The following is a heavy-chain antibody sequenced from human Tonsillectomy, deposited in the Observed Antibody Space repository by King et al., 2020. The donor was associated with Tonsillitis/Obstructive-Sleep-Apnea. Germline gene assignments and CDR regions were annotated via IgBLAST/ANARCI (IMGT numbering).Heavy chain of an antibody. J-gene: IGHJ5*02. CDR2: IWSDGNNE. CDR1: GFNFSNYG. CDR3: AREREVEGVHPLVYLFAP. V-gene: IGHV3-33*01. Sequence: VQLVESGGGVVQPGRSLRLSCAASGFNFSNYGMHWVRQAPSKGLEWVAVIWSDGNNEYYADSVKGRFTVSRDNSKNTLYLQMNTLRAGDTVVYYCAREREVEGVHPLVYLFAPWGQGTLVTVSS. D-gene: IGHD3-16*01.